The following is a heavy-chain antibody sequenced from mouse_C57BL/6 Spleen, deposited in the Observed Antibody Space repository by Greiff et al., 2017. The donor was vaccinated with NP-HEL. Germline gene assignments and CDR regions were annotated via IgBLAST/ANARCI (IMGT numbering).Heavy chain of an antibody. CDR2: ISDGGSYT. Sequence: EVHLVESGGGLVKPGGSLKLSCAASGFTFSSYAMSWVRQTPEKRLEWVATISDGGSYTYYPDNVKGRFTISRDNAKNNLYLQMSHLKSEDTAMYYCERGGDPLLLQGYFDGWGTGTTVTVSS. CDR1: GFTFSSYA. V-gene: IGHV5-4*01. CDR3: ERGGDPLLLQGYFDG. D-gene: IGHD1-1*01. J-gene: IGHJ1*03.